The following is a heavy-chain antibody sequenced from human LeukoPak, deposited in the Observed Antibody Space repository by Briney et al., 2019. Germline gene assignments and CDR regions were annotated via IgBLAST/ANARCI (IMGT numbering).Heavy chain of an antibody. Sequence: GGSLRLSCAASEFPFNAYWMSWVRQAPGKGLECVANINQDGSEKYYIDSVRGRLTISRDNARNSLYLQMNSLRAEDTAVYYCARLGRWTQLWSYGIWGRGTLVTVSS. CDR2: INQDGSEK. J-gene: IGHJ4*02. D-gene: IGHD5-18*01. CDR3: ARLGRWTQLWSYGI. CDR1: EFPFNAYW. V-gene: IGHV3-7*01.